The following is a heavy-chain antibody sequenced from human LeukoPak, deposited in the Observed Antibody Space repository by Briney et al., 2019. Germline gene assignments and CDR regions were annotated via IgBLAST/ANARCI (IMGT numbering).Heavy chain of an antibody. J-gene: IGHJ4*02. CDR2: IYYNGST. V-gene: IGHV4-59*01. D-gene: IGHD3-22*01. CDR3: ARARAGYCSDNSVYSSPYYFDY. CDR1: GGSISSYY. Sequence: PSETLSLTCTVSGGSISSYYWSWIRQPPGKGLEWIGYIYYNGSTNYNPSLKSRVTISLDTSTNLFSLKLSSVTAADTALYSCARARAGYCSDNSVYSSPYYFDYWGQGTLVTVSS.